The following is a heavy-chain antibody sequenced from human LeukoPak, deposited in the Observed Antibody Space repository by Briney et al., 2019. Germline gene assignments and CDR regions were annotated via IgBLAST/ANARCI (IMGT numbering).Heavy chain of an antibody. V-gene: IGHV3-72*01. CDR1: GFTFSDHY. Sequence: PGGSLRLSCAASGFTFSDHYMDWVRQAPGKGLEWVGRTRNKANSYTTECAASVKGRFTISRDDSRNSLYLQMNSLKTEDTAVYYCARVVVPARPPYYYYYYGMDVWGQGTTVTVSS. CDR3: ARVVVPARPPYYYYYYGMDV. D-gene: IGHD2-2*01. CDR2: TRNKANSYTT. J-gene: IGHJ6*02.